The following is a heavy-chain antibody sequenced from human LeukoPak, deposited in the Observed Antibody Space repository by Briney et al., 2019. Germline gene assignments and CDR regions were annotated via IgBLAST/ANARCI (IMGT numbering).Heavy chain of an antibody. CDR1: GYTFSSSY. CDR2: IDTNTGNP. V-gene: IGHV7-4-1*02. CDR3: TRGRDTTGYFVY. Sequence: GASVKVSCKASGYTFSSSYIHWVRLAPGQGLEWMGWIDTNTGNPTYAQGFAGRFVFSLDTSVTTTYLQISSLKAEDTAVYYCTRGRDTTGYFVYWGQGTLVTVSS. J-gene: IGHJ4*02. D-gene: IGHD3-22*01.